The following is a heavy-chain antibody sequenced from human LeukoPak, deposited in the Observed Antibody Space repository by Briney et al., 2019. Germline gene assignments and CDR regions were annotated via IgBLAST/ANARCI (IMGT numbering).Heavy chain of an antibody. V-gene: IGHV3-23*01. CDR2: ISVIGGST. Sequence: PGGSLRLSCAASVFTFSSYAMSWVRQAPGKGLEWVSAISVIGGSTYYADSVKGRFTISRDNSKNTLYLQMNSLRAADTAVYHWAKTGHAYCGGDCYSYFSAYWSQGTLATVPS. CDR3: AKTGHAYCGGDCYSYFSAY. D-gene: IGHD2-21*02. CDR1: VFTFSSYA. J-gene: IGHJ4*02.